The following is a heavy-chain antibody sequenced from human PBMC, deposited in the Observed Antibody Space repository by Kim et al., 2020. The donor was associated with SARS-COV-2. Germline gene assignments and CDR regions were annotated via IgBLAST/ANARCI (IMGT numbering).Heavy chain of an antibody. D-gene: IGHD3-10*01. V-gene: IGHV1-3*01. CDR1: GYTFTSYA. CDR3: ARSKRGITMVRGVFNWFVP. Sequence: ASVKVSCKASGYTFTSYAMHWVRQAPGQRLEWMGWINAGNGNTKYSQKFQGRVTITRDTSASTAYMELSSLRYEDTAVYYCARSKRGITMVRGVFNWFVPWGQGTLVTVSS. CDR2: INAGNGNT. J-gene: IGHJ5*02.